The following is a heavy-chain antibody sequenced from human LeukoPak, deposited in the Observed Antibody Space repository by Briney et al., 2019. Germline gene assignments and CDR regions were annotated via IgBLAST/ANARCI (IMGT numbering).Heavy chain of an antibody. D-gene: IGHD5-24*01. Sequence: GASVKVSCKASGYTFTGYYMHWVRQAPGQGLEWMGWINPNSGGTNYAQKFQGRVTKTRDTSISAVYMELSRLRSDDTAVYYCARDGTGVYNLVQYWGQGTLVTVSS. V-gene: IGHV1-2*02. CDR1: GYTFTGYY. J-gene: IGHJ4*02. CDR3: ARDGTGVYNLVQY. CDR2: INPNSGGT.